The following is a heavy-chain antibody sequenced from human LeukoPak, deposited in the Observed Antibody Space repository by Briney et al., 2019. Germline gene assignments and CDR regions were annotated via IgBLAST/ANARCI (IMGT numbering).Heavy chain of an antibody. CDR1: GASISSYY. V-gene: IGHV4-59*01. Sequence: SETLSLTCTVSGASISSYYWSWIRQPPGKGLEWIEYIYYSGSTNYNPSLKSRVTISVDTSENQFSLKLSSVTAADTAMYYCARGLYCSSTSCYRWFDPWGQGTLVTVSS. J-gene: IGHJ5*02. CDR2: IYYSGST. CDR3: ARGLYCSSTSCYRWFDP. D-gene: IGHD2-2*01.